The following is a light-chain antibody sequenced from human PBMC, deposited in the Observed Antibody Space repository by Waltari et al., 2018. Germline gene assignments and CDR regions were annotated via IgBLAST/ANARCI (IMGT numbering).Light chain of an antibody. CDR2: WAS. CDR1: QSVLYSSNNKNY. Sequence: DIVMTQSPDSLAVSLVERATINCKSSQSVLYSSNNKNYLAWYQQKPGQPPKLLIYWASTRESGVPDRFSGSGSGTDFTLTISSLQAEDVAVYYCQQYYSPGTFGQGTKLEIK. V-gene: IGKV4-1*01. J-gene: IGKJ2*01. CDR3: QQYYSPGT.